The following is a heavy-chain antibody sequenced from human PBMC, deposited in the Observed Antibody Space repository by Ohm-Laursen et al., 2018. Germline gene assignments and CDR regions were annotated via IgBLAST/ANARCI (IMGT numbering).Heavy chain of an antibody. J-gene: IGHJ4*02. CDR1: GITFSSYA. Sequence: SLRLSCAAPGITFSSYAMNWVRQAPGKGLEWVSGISGSGGGTDYADSVKGRFTISRDNSKNTLYLQMNILRADDTAVYYCAITGGFWNYWSQGTLVTVSS. V-gene: IGHV3-23*01. D-gene: IGHD3-10*01. CDR2: ISGSGGGT. CDR3: AITGGFWNY.